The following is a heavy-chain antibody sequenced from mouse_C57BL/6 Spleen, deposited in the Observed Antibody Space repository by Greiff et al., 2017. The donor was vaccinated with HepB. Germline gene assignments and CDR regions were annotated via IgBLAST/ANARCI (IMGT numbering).Heavy chain of an antibody. Sequence: QVQLKQPGAELVKPGASVKLSCKASGYTFTSYWMQWVKQRPGQGLEWIGEIDPSDSYTNYNQKFKGKATLTVDTSSSTAYMQLSSLPSEDSAVYYCARSTGSDGYYDWFAYWGQGTLVTVSA. J-gene: IGHJ3*01. CDR3: ARSTGSDGYYDWFAY. V-gene: IGHV1-50*01. CDR1: GYTFTSYW. D-gene: IGHD2-3*01. CDR2: IDPSDSYT.